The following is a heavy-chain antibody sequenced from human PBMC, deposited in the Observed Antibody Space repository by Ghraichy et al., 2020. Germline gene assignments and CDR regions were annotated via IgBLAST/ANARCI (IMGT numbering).Heavy chain of an antibody. CDR1: GFTFDYYG. CDR2: INWSGGDT. J-gene: IGHJ6*03. D-gene: IGHD3-16*01. Sequence: GGSLRLSCAASGFTFDYYGMTWVRQAPGKGLEWVSGINWSGGDTGYTDSVKGRFTISRDKAKNSLYLQMTSLRAEDTALYYCARHRRSRSPLYYYYYMDVWGKGTTVTVSS. CDR3: ARHRRSRSPLYYYYYMDV. V-gene: IGHV3-20*04.